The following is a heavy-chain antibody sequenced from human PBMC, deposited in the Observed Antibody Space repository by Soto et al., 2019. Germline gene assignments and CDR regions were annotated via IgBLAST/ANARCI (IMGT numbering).Heavy chain of an antibody. V-gene: IGHV2-5*02. Sequence: QITLKESGPTLVKPTQTLTLTCTFSGFSLSTSGVGVGWIRQPPGKVLEWLALIYWDDDKRYSPSLKSRLTITKDTSKNQVVLTMTNMDPVDTATYYCAHLDYDFWSGYSFDYWGQGTLVTVSS. CDR1: GFSLSTSGVG. J-gene: IGHJ4*02. CDR3: AHLDYDFWSGYSFDY. D-gene: IGHD3-3*01. CDR2: IYWDDDK.